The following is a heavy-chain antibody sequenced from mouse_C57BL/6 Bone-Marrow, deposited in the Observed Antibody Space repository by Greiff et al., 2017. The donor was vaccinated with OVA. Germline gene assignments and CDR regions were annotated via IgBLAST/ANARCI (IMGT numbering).Heavy chain of an antibody. J-gene: IGHJ2*01. CDR2: ISYDGSN. Sequence: VQLKESGPGLVKPSQSLSLTCSVTGYSITSGYYWNWIRQFPGNKLEWMGYISYDGSNNYNPSLKNRISITRDTSKNQFFLKLNSVTTEDTATYYCARWVYYDYDDYFDYWGQGTTLTVSS. CDR1: GYSITSGYY. CDR3: ARWVYYDYDDYFDY. V-gene: IGHV3-6*01. D-gene: IGHD2-4*01.